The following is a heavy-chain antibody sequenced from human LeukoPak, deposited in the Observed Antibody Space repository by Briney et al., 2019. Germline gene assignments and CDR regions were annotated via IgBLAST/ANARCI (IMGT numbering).Heavy chain of an antibody. Sequence: PGGSLRLSCAASGFTFSSYGMSWVRQAPGKGLGWVSAISGSGTGTYYADSVKGRFTISRDNSKSTIYLQMNSLRAEDTAVYYCAKDRPASRGSGSFGDYWGQGTLVTVST. J-gene: IGHJ4*02. CDR1: GFTFSSYG. D-gene: IGHD3-10*01. V-gene: IGHV3-23*01. CDR3: AKDRPASRGSGSFGDY. CDR2: ISGSGTGT.